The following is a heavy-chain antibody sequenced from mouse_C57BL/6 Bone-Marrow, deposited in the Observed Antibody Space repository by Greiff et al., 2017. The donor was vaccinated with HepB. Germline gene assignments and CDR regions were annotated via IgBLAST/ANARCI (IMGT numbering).Heavy chain of an antibody. J-gene: IGHJ2*01. Sequence: VQLQESGAELARPGASVKLSCKASGYTFTSYGISWVNQRTGQGLEWIGEIYPRSGNTYYNEKFKGKATLTADKSSSTAYMELRSLTSEDSAVYFCARRYGSRYFDYWGQGTTLTVSS. D-gene: IGHD1-1*01. CDR1: GYTFTSYG. V-gene: IGHV1-81*01. CDR2: IYPRSGNT. CDR3: ARRYGSRYFDY.